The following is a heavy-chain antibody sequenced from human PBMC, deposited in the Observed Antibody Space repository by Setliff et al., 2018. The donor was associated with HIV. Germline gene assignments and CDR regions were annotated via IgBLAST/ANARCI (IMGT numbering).Heavy chain of an antibody. Sequence: ASETLSLTCSVSGGSISSGSYYWTWIRQPAGKGPEWIGHIYTNGYTNYNPSLKSRVTISVDTSKNQFSLRLTSVTSADTALYYCARESQQYYDILTGFNYYYGMDVWGRGITVTGLL. CDR2: IYTNGYT. D-gene: IGHD3-9*01. J-gene: IGHJ6*02. CDR1: GGSISSGSYY. CDR3: ARESQQYYDILTGFNYYYGMDV. V-gene: IGHV4-61*09.